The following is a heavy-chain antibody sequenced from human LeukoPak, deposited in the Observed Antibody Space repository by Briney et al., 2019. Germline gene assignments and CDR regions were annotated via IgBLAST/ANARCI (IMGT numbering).Heavy chain of an antibody. CDR2: ISSSSSDT. CDR3: ARGHTIMIY. V-gene: IGHV3-11*06. CDR1: GFTFCDYY. Sequence: GGSLRLSCAASGFTFCDYYMTWIRQAPGKGLEWVSYISSSSSDTKYADSVKGRFTISRDNAKNSLYLRMNSLRAEDTAVYYCARGHTIMIYWGQGTLVTVSS. D-gene: IGHD3-16*01. J-gene: IGHJ4*02.